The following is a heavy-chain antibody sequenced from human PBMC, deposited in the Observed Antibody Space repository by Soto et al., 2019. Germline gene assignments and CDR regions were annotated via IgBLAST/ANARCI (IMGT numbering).Heavy chain of an antibody. CDR2: IIPVHGIA. V-gene: IGHV1-69*02. Sequence: QVQLVQSGAEVKKPGSSVKVSCKASGGPFSSYTISWVRQTPGQGLEWMGRIIPVHGIANYAQKFQGRVKITADKSTSTAYRELSSLRCEDTAVYYCARVPYCDGDCPPRDAFDIWGEGTMVIVSS. D-gene: IGHD2-21*01. CDR3: ARVPYCDGDCPPRDAFDI. CDR1: GGPFSSYT. J-gene: IGHJ3*02.